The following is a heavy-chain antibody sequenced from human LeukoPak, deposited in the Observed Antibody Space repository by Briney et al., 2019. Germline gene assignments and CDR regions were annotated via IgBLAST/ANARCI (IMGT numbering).Heavy chain of an antibody. CDR1: GFTFNTYG. CDR2: ISDRGGST. Sequence: GGSLRLSCAASGFTFNTYGMNWVRRAPGKGLEGVSGISDRGGSTYSADYVKGRFTISRDNSKKTLYLQMNSLRAEATAVYYCVTDLAKCSVDYWGQGTLVTVSS. D-gene: IGHD6-25*01. CDR3: VTDLAKCSVDY. V-gene: IGHV3-23*01. J-gene: IGHJ4*02.